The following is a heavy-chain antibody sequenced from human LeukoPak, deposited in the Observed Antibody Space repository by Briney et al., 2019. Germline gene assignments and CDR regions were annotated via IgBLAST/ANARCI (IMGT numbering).Heavy chain of an antibody. CDR2: ISSDGSNK. CDR3: AKRGDPGGQYYFDN. V-gene: IGHV3-30*04. D-gene: IGHD3-10*01. CDR1: GLTFRSYT. Sequence: GGSLRLSCAASGLTFRSYTVHWVRQAPGKGLEWVAVISSDGSNKYYADSVKGRFTISRDNSKNTLFLQMNSLRAEDTAAYYCAKRGDPGGQYYFDNWGQGTLVTVSS. J-gene: IGHJ4*02.